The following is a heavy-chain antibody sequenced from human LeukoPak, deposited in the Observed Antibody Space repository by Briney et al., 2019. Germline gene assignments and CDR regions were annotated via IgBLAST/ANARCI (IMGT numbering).Heavy chain of an antibody. J-gene: IGHJ6*03. V-gene: IGHV1-2*02. CDR2: INPNSGGT. CDR3: ARDGIAAAGTFYMDV. CDR1: GYTFTGYY. D-gene: IGHD6-13*01. Sequence: ASVKVSCKASGYTFTGYYMHWVRQAPGQGLEWMGWINPNSGGTNYAQKFQGRVTMTRDTSISTAYMELSRLRSDDTAVYYCARDGIAAAGTFYMDVWGKGTTVTVSS.